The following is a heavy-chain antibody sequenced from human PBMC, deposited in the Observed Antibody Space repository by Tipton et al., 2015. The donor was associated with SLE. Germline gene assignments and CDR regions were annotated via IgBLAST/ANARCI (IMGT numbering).Heavy chain of an antibody. V-gene: IGHV3-7*03. CDR2: IKQDESEK. CDR3: ARGYYESNGYYSFDY. J-gene: IGHJ4*02. Sequence: SLRLSCAASGFTFTGYLMSWVRQAPGKGLEWVAKIKQDESEKSYVGSVMGRLTISLDRSNNQFSLKVNSMTAADTAVYHCARGYYESNGYYSFDYWGLGALVTVSS. CDR1: GFTFTGYL. D-gene: IGHD3-22*01.